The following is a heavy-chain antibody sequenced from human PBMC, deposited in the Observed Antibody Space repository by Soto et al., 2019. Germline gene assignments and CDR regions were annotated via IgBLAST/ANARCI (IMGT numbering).Heavy chain of an antibody. D-gene: IGHD3-22*01. CDR3: ARELYYYDSSGYYSERAY. J-gene: IGHJ4*02. V-gene: IGHV1-18*01. Sequence: ASVKVSCKASGYTFTSYGISWVRQAPGQGLEWMGWISAYNGNTNYAQKLQGRVTMTTDTSTSTAYMELRSLRSDDTAVYYCARELYYYDSSGYYSERAYWGQGTLVTVSS. CDR1: GYTFTSYG. CDR2: ISAYNGNT.